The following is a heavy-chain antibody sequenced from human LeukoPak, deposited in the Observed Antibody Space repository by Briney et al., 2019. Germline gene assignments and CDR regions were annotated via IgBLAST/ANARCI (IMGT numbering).Heavy chain of an antibody. Sequence: GESLKISCKGSGYSFTSYWISWVRQMPGEGPEWMGRIDPSDSYTNYSPSFQGHVTISADKSISTAYLQWSSLKASDTAMYYCARLGAPYYYYGMDVWGKGTTVTVSS. CDR1: GYSFTSYW. V-gene: IGHV5-10-1*01. J-gene: IGHJ6*04. CDR3: ARLGAPYYYYGMDV. CDR2: IDPSDSYT.